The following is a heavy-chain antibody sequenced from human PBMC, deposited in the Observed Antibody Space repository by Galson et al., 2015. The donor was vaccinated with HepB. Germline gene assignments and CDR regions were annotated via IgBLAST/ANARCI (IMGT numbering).Heavy chain of an antibody. CDR2: IGTAGDT. Sequence: SLRLSCAASGFTFSSYDMHWVRQATGKGLEWVSAIGTAGDTYYPGSVKGRFTISRENAKNSLYLQMNSLRAGDTAVYYCARGRPGGVAGDWYFDLWGRGTLVTVSS. V-gene: IGHV3-13*04. CDR1: GFTFSSYD. D-gene: IGHD6-19*01. CDR3: ARGRPGGVAGDWYFDL. J-gene: IGHJ2*01.